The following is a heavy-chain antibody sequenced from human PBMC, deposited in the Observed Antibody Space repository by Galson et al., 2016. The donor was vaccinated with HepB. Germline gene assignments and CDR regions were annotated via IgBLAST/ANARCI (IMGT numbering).Heavy chain of an antibody. CDR3: ARRIVATIPSYYYYGMDV. CDR1: GYTFAAYY. V-gene: IGHV1-2*02. Sequence: SVKVSCKASGYTFAAYYIHWVRLAPGQGLEWLGWINPQRGGTSYAQKFQGRVTMTSDTAITTDYMELNRLRSDDTAVYYCARRIVATIPSYYYYGMDVWGQGTTVTVSS. D-gene: IGHD5-12*01. CDR2: INPQRGGT. J-gene: IGHJ6*02.